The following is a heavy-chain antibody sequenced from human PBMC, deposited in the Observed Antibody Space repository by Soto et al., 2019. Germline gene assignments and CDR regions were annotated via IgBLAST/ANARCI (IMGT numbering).Heavy chain of an antibody. V-gene: IGHV4-30-4*01. CDR3: ARHYYDSSGYQGHNWFDP. CDR1: GGSISSGDYY. J-gene: IGHJ5*02. Sequence: SETLSLTCTVSGGSISSGDYYWSWIRQPPGKGLEWIGYIYYSGSTYYNPSLKSRVTISVDTSKNQFSLKLSSVTAADTAVYYCARHYYDSSGYQGHNWFDPWGQGTLVTVSS. D-gene: IGHD3-22*01. CDR2: IYYSGST.